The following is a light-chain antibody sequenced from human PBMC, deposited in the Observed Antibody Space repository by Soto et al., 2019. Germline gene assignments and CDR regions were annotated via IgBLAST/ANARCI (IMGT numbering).Light chain of an antibody. J-gene: IGKJ1*01. V-gene: IGKV1-5*03. CDR1: QSISVW. Sequence: DIQMTQSPSTLSASVGDRVTITCRASQSISVWLAGYQQKAGKAPNLLIYKASRLESGVPSRLSGSGSETEFTLTISGLQPGDSATYYCQPYNSYSPTFGQGTKVDIK. CDR2: KAS. CDR3: QPYNSYSPT.